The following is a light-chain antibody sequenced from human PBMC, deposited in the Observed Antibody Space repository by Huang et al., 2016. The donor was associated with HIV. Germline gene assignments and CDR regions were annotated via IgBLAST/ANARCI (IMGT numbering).Light chain of an antibody. V-gene: IGKV3-20*01. J-gene: IGKJ1*01. CDR2: GAS. CDR1: QSVSSSY. CDR3: QQYGSSPGT. Sequence: IVLTQSPGTLSLSPGQRATLSCRASQSVSSSYLAWYQQKPGQPPRLLIYGASSRATGLPDRFSGSGSGTDFTLTISRLEPADFAVYYCQQYGSSPGTFGQGTKVEIK.